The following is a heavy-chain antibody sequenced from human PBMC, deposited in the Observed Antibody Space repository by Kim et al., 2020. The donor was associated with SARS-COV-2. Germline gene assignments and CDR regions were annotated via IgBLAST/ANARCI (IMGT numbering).Heavy chain of an antibody. J-gene: IGHJ4*02. CDR3: AKDNGGSYFLDY. V-gene: IGHV3-33*06. D-gene: IGHD1-26*01. Sequence: GGSLRLSCTASGFTFNNYVIHWVRQAPGKGLEWVAVIWADGSSEYYGDSVKGRFTISRDNSKNTLFLQMNSLRAEDTAVYYCAKDNGGSYFLDYWGQGTLVTVSS. CDR1: GFTFNNYV. CDR2: IWADGSSE.